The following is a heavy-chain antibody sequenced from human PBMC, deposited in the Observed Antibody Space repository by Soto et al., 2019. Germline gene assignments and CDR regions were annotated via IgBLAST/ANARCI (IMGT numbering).Heavy chain of an antibody. CDR3: AKGKVGRYCSSTSCYYGGGARPSQNYYFDY. D-gene: IGHD2-2*01. Sequence: EVQLLESGGGLVQPGGSLRLSCAASGFTFSSYAMSWVRQAPGKGLGWVSAISGSGGSTYYADSVKGRLPISRDNSKNTLYLQMNSLRAEDTAVYYCAKGKVGRYCSSTSCYYGGGARPSQNYYFDYWGQGTLVTVSS. CDR1: GFTFSSYA. V-gene: IGHV3-23*01. CDR2: ISGSGGST. J-gene: IGHJ4*02.